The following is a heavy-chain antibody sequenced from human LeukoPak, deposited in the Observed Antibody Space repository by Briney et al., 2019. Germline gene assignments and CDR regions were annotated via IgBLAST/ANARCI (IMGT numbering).Heavy chain of an antibody. D-gene: IGHD1-1*01. CDR1: GFTFSSYA. CDR3: AYKWSCDY. V-gene: IGHV3-23*01. J-gene: IGHJ4*02. CDR2: ISGSGGST. Sequence: GGSLRLSCAASGFTFSSYAMSWVRQAPGKGLEWVSAISGSGGSTYYADSVKGRFTISRDNSKNTLYLQMSSLRAEDSAIYYCAYKWSCDYWGRGTLVTVSS.